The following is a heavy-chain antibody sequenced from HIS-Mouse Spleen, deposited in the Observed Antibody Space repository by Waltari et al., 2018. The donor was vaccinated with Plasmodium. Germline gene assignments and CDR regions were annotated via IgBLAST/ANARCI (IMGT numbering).Heavy chain of an antibody. CDR1: GFTFSTAW. V-gene: IGHV3-15*01. D-gene: IGHD7-27*01. CDR2: IKSKTDGGKT. CDR3: TTGQLGKIDY. Sequence: EVQLVESGGGLVKPGGSLRLSCAASGFTFSTAWLSWVRQAPGKGLEWVGRIKSKTDGGKTDYAAPVKGRFTISRDDSKNTLYLQMNSLKTEDTAVYYCTTGQLGKIDYWGQGTLVTVSS. J-gene: IGHJ4*02.